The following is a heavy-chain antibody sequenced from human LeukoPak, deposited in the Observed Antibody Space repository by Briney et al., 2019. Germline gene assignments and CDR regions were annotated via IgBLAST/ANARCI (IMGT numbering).Heavy chain of an antibody. CDR1: GGSISSYY. D-gene: IGHD3-22*01. J-gene: IGHJ6*03. V-gene: IGHV4-59*01. Sequence: SETLSLTCTVSGGSISSYYWSWIRQPPGKGLEWIGYIYYSGSTNYNPSLKSRVTISVDTSKNQFSLKLSSVTAADTAVYYCARAEAPDDSSGYYYYYYYMDVWGKGTTVTVSS. CDR2: IYYSGST. CDR3: ARAEAPDDSSGYYYYYYYMDV.